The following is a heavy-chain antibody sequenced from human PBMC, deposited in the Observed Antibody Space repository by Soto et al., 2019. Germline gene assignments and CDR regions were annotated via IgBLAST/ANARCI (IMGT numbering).Heavy chain of an antibody. CDR3: ARMLSYARSGWYLHFDY. J-gene: IGHJ4*02. CDR1: GYTFTSYG. D-gene: IGHD6-19*01. Sequence: ASVKVSCKASGYTFTSYGISWVRQAPGQGLEWMGWISAYNGNTNYAQKLQGRVTMTTDTSTSTAYMELRSLRSDDTAVYYCARMLSYARSGWYLHFDYWGQGTWVTVSS. CDR2: ISAYNGNT. V-gene: IGHV1-18*01.